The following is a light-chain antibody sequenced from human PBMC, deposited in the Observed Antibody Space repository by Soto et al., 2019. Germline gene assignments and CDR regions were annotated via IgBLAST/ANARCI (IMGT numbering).Light chain of an antibody. CDR2: EAY. CDR3: YSYAGAGAPVV. Sequence: QSALTQPATMSGSPGQSVTISCTGSTSDVGTYDLVSWYQQQPGKAPKLMIFEAYKRPSGISNRFSDSKSGNTASLTISGLQTEDEADYYCYSYAGAGAPVVFGGGTKLTVL. V-gene: IGLV2-23*01. CDR1: TSDVGTYDL. J-gene: IGLJ2*01.